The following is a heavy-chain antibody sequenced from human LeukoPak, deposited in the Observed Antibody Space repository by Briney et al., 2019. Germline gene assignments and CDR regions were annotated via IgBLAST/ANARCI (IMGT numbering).Heavy chain of an antibody. CDR3: TRGHPHGWELYPDY. V-gene: IGHV3-30-3*01. CDR1: GFTFGAYA. D-gene: IGHD4-23*01. CDR2: ISYDGNRE. J-gene: IGHJ4*02. Sequence: HPGGSLRLSCAVSGFTFGAYAMHWVRQSPGKGLEWVALISYDGNREWYADSVKGRFTVSRDNSKNTLYLQMNSLRHEDTAVYYCTRGHPHGWELYPDYWGQGALVTVSS.